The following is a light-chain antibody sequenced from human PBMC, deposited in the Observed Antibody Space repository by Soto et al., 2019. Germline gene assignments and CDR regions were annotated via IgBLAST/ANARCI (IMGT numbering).Light chain of an antibody. CDR1: SSDVGGYNY. Sequence: QSALTQPASVSGSPGQSITISCTGTSSDVGGYNYVSWYQQHPGKGPKLMIYEVTNRPSGVSFRFSGSKSGNTASLTISGLQAEDEADYYCSSYTAINTVTFDGGTKVTVL. V-gene: IGLV2-14*01. J-gene: IGLJ2*01. CDR2: EVT. CDR3: SSYTAINTVT.